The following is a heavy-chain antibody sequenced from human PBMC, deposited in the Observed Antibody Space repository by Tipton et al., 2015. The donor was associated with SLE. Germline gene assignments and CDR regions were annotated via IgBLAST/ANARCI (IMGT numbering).Heavy chain of an antibody. CDR1: RFTFSNYP. CDR2: ISSNGGTT. J-gene: IGHJ4*02. D-gene: IGHD3-3*01. V-gene: IGHV3-64D*08. Sequence: SLRLSCSASRFTFSNYPMHWVRQAPGKGLEYVATISSNGGTTYYADSVKGRFTISRDNSKNTLYIQMSRLRTEDTAVYYCARGGFWSGYFDYWGQGPLVTVSS. CDR3: ARGGFWSGYFDY.